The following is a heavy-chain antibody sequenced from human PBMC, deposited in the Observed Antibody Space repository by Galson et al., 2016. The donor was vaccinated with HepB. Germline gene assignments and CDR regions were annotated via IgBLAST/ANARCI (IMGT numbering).Heavy chain of an antibody. Sequence: SVKVSCKASGYIFNLHTINWVRQAPGQGLEWLGWINTNTGHPTYAQGFTGQFVFSLDTSVTTAYLQISSLKAEDTAVYYCARLEASYLFYHGMDVWGQGTTVTVSS. D-gene: IGHD1-1*01. CDR3: ARLEASYLFYHGMDV. J-gene: IGHJ6*02. CDR1: GYIFNLHT. CDR2: INTNTGHP. V-gene: IGHV7-4-1*02.